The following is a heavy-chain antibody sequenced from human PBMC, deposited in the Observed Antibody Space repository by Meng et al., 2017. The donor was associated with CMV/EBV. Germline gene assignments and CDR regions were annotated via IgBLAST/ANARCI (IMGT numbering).Heavy chain of an antibody. CDR1: GYTFTSYG. V-gene: IGHV1-18*01. D-gene: IGHD3-3*01. CDR2: ISAYNGNT. Sequence: ASVKVSCKASGYTFTSYGISWVRQAPGQGLEWMGWISAYNGNTNYAQKLQGRVIMTTDTSTSTAYMELRSLRSDDTAVYYCARDPPHYDFWSGYYFKPNEPVLFDYWGQGTLVTVSS. J-gene: IGHJ4*02. CDR3: ARDPPHYDFWSGYYFKPNEPVLFDY.